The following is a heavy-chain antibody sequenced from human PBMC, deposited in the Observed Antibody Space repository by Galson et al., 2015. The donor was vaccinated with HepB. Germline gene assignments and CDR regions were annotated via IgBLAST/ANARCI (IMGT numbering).Heavy chain of an antibody. Sequence: SLRLSCAVSGFTLSSSGMHWVRQAPGKGLEWVAVISYDGSKKYYADSVKGRFTISRDNSKNTLYLQMNSLRADDTAVYYCAEDLSHVGDYWGQGTLVTVSS. J-gene: IGHJ4*02. CDR1: GFTLSSSG. V-gene: IGHV3-30*18. D-gene: IGHD2-15*01. CDR3: AEDLSHVGDY. CDR2: ISYDGSKK.